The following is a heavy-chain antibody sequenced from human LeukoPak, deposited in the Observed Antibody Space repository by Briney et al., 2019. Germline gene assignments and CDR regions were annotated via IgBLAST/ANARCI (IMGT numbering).Heavy chain of an antibody. Sequence: SETLSLICTVSGGSISSSYWSWIRQPAGKGLEWIGRIHTSWSTNYNPSLKSRVTMSVDTAKIQFSLKLSSVSAADMWLCDYARDQQYSSSSRFDYWGQGTLVTVSS. D-gene: IGHD6-6*01. CDR3: ARDQQYSSSSRFDY. V-gene: IGHV4-4*07. CDR2: IHTSWST. CDR1: GGSISSSY. J-gene: IGHJ4*02.